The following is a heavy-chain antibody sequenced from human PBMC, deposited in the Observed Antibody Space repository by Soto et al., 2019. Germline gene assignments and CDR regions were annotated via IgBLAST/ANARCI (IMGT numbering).Heavy chain of an antibody. J-gene: IGHJ5*02. CDR2: ISAYNGNT. V-gene: IGHV1-18*01. CDR1: GYTFTSYA. Sequence: ASVKVSCKASGYTFTSYAMHWVRQAPGQGLEWMGWISAYNGNTNYAQKLQGRVTMTTDTSTSTAYMELRSLRSDDTAVYYCARDRDSIVVVPPATVCALDPWGQGTLVTVSS. D-gene: IGHD2-2*01. CDR3: ARDRDSIVVVPPATVCALDP.